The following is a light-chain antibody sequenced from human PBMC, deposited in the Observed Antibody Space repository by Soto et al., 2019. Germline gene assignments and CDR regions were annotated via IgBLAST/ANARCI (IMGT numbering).Light chain of an antibody. Sequence: QSVLTQPPSASGSPGQSVTISCTGTSRDIGGYDFVSWYQQHPGKAPKLLIYDVIKGPSGVPDRFSGSKSGNTASLTVSGLQTDDEADYYCSSYGGSNNLLFGGGTKLTVL. CDR3: SSYGGSNNLL. CDR2: DVI. V-gene: IGLV2-8*01. J-gene: IGLJ2*01. CDR1: SRDIGGYDF.